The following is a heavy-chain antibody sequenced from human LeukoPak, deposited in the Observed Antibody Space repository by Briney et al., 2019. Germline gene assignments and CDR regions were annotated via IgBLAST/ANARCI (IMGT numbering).Heavy chain of an antibody. CDR2: IYTSGSP. CDR3: ARVPDGYSYGYWVGAFDI. V-gene: IGHV4-4*07. Sequence: SETLSLTCTVSGGPISSYYWSWIRQPAGKGLEWLGRIYTSGSPNYNPSLKSRVTISVDTSKNQFSLKLSSVTAADTAVYYCARVPDGYSYGYWVGAFDIWGQGTMVTVSS. CDR1: GGPISSYY. J-gene: IGHJ3*02. D-gene: IGHD5-18*01.